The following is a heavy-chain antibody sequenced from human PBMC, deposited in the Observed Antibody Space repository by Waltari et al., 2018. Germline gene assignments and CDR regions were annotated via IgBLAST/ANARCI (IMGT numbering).Heavy chain of an antibody. CDR3: ARDAKYLNYYYYGMDV. D-gene: IGHD6-6*01. CDR1: GFTFSSYE. Sequence: EVQLVESGGGLVQPGGSLRLSCAASGFTFSSYEMNWVRQAPGKGLEWVSYISSSGSTIYYADSVKGRFTISRDNAKNSLYLQMNSLRAEDTAVYYCARDAKYLNYYYYGMDVWGQGTTVTVSS. V-gene: IGHV3-48*03. J-gene: IGHJ6*02. CDR2: ISSSGSTI.